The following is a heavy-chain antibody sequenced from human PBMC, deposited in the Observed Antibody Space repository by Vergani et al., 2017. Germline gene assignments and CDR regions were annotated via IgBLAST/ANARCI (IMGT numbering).Heavy chain of an antibody. CDR3: ARVGTSCNHDYFDY. V-gene: IGHV1-2*02. J-gene: IGHJ4*02. D-gene: IGHD2-2*01. CDR2: INPNSGGT. Sequence: QVQLVQSGAEVKKPGASVKVSCKASGYTFTDYFMHWVRQAPGQGLEWMGWINPNSGGTNYAQKFQGRVTMTRDTSISTAYMELSNLRSDDTAVYYCARVGTSCNHDYFDYWGQGTLVTVSS. CDR1: GYTFTDYF.